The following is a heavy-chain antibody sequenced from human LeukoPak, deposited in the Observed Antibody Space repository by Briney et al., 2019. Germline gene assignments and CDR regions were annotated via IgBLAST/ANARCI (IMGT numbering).Heavy chain of an antibody. D-gene: IGHD4-17*01. J-gene: IGHJ4*02. CDR1: GGSISSGGYS. CDR3: ARGYGDTIDY. Sequence: PSQTLSPTCAVSGGSISSGGYSWSWIRQPPGKGLEWIGYIYHSGSTYYNPSLKSRVTISVDRSKNQFSLKLSSVTAADTAVYYCARGYGDTIDYWGQGTLVTVSS. V-gene: IGHV4-30-2*01. CDR2: IYHSGST.